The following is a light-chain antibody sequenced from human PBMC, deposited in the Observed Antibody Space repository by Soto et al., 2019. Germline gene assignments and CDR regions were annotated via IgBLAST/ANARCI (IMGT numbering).Light chain of an antibody. CDR3: QQRSSWPLT. V-gene: IGKV3-11*01. CDR1: QSVSNS. Sequence: EIVLTQSPATLSLSPGERATLSCRASQSVSNSLAWYQRKPGQAPRLLIYDVSNRATGIPARFSGSGSGTDFTLTISSLETEDFAVYYCQQRSSWPLTFGGGTKVEIK. J-gene: IGKJ4*01. CDR2: DVS.